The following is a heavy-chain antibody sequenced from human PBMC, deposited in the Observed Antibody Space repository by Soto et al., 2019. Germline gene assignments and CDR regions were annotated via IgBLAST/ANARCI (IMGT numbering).Heavy chain of an antibody. D-gene: IGHD3-22*01. J-gene: IGHJ5*02. CDR3: ARRDRSGFSYWLDT. CDR2: IYFSGTT. Sequence: SETLSLTCAVSGYSISSGYYWGWIRQPPGKGLEWIGTIYFSGTTYYNPSLKSRVTISVDTSKSQFSLKLSSVTAADTAVYYCARRDRSGFSYWLDTWGQGTLVTVSS. CDR1: GYSISSGYY. V-gene: IGHV4-38-2*01.